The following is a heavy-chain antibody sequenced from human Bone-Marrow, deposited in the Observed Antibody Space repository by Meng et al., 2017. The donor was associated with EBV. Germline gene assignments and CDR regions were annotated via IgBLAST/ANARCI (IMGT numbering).Heavy chain of an antibody. CDR3: ARLDYFDY. CDR1: GYTFTSYA. V-gene: IGHV1-3*01. CDR2: INPCNGNT. J-gene: IGHJ4*02. Sequence: VQLVQSGDEVKKPGASGKVSCTPSGYTFTSYAMHWVRQAPGQRLEWMGWINPCNGNTKYSQKFQGRVTITRDTSASTAYMELSSLRSEDTAVYYCARLDYFDYWGQGTLVTVSS.